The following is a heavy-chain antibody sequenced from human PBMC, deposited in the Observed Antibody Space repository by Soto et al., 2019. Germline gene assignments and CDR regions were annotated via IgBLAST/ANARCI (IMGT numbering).Heavy chain of an antibody. D-gene: IGHD5-18*01. J-gene: IGHJ3*02. CDR2: ISPGDSDT. CDR3: PTHRSAMVYFDAFDI. Sequence: GESLKISVTGSGYLFTSYWIGWVRQMPGKGLEWMGMISPGDSDTRYSPSFQGQVTISADKSISTAYLQWSSLKASDTAMYYCPTHRSAMVYFDAFDIWGQGTMVTVSS. V-gene: IGHV5-51*01. CDR1: GYLFTSYW.